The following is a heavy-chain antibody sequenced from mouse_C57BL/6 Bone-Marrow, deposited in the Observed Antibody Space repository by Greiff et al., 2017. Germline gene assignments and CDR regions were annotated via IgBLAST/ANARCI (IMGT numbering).Heavy chain of an antibody. V-gene: IGHV1-7*01. Sequence: VMLVESGAELAKPGASVKLSCKASGYTFTSYWMHWVKQRPGQGLEWIGYINPSSGYTKYNQKFKDKATLTADKSSSTAYMQLSSLTYEDSAVYYCARPLGWLLPYFDVWGTGTTVTVSS. D-gene: IGHD2-3*01. J-gene: IGHJ1*03. CDR2: INPSSGYT. CDR1: GYTFTSYW. CDR3: ARPLGWLLPYFDV.